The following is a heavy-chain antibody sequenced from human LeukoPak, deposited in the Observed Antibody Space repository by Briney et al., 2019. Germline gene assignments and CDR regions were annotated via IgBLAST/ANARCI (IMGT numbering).Heavy chain of an antibody. Sequence: NASETLSLTCTVSGGSFSGYYWSWIRQPPGKGLEWIGEINHSGSTNYNPSLKSRVTISVDTSKNQFSLKLSSVTAADTAVYYCARLLYYDILSRFDPWGQGTLVTVSS. CDR2: INHSGST. J-gene: IGHJ5*02. D-gene: IGHD3-9*01. CDR1: GGSFSGYY. V-gene: IGHV4-34*01. CDR3: ARLLYYDILSRFDP.